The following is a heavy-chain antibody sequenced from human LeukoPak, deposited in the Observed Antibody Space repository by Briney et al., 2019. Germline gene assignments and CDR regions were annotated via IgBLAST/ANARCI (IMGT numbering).Heavy chain of an antibody. Sequence: PGGSLRLSCAASGFTFSSYSMNWVRQAPGKGLEWVSSISSSSSYIYYADSVKGRFTISRDNAKNSLYLQMNSLRAEDTAVYYGARNTATAVVVPAATHFDYWGQGTLVTVSS. J-gene: IGHJ4*02. CDR1: GFTFSSYS. D-gene: IGHD2-2*01. CDR3: ARNTATAVVVPAATHFDY. V-gene: IGHV3-21*01. CDR2: ISSSSSYI.